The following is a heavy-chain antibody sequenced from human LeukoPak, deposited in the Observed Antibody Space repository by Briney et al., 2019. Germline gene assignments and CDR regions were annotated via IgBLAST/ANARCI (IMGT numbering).Heavy chain of an antibody. CDR1: GGSISSRNW. D-gene: IGHD3-10*01. V-gene: IGHV4-4*02. CDR2: IYHSGST. J-gene: IGHJ5*02. Sequence: SETLSLTCAVSGGSISSRNWWSWVRQPPGKGLEWIGEIYHSGSTNYNPSLKTRVTISVDKSKNQFSLKLSSVTAADTAVYYCARHPFVPLYYYYGSGRTPNWFDPWGQGTLVTVSS. CDR3: ARHPFVPLYYYYGSGRTPNWFDP.